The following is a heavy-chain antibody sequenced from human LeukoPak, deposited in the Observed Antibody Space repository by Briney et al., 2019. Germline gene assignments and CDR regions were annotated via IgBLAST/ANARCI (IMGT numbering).Heavy chain of an antibody. V-gene: IGHV4-39*01. CDR2: IYYSGST. J-gene: IGHJ4*02. CDR3: ARNSNYYNTGGFDY. Sequence: SETLTLTCTASGASIRGSSYYWAWIRQTPGKGLESIGSIYYSGSTHYTPSLKRLLTMSVDTSKNQFSLRVSSVTAADTAVYYCARNSNYYNTGGFDYWGQGILVTVSS. CDR1: GASIRGSSYY. D-gene: IGHD3-10*01.